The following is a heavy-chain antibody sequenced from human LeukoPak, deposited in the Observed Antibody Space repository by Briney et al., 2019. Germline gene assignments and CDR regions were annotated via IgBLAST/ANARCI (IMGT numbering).Heavy chain of an antibody. V-gene: IGHV4-59*01. J-gene: IGHJ4*02. CDR2: IYYTGST. CDR1: GGSINGYY. CDR3: ARDMRYYDILTGYWKTYYFDY. D-gene: IGHD3-9*01. Sequence: SSETLSLTCTVSGGSINGYYWSWIRQSPGKGLESLGYIYYTGSTNYNPSLKSRVTMSVDTSRNQFFLRLSSVTAADTAVYYCARDMRYYDILTGYWKTYYFDYWGQGTLVTVSS.